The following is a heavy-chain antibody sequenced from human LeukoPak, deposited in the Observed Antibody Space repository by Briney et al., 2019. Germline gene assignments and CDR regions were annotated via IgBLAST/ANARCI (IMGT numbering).Heavy chain of an antibody. CDR3: AHSASITIFGVVTIRDYFQH. CDR2: IYWNDDK. Sequence: SGPTLVNPTQTLTLTCTFSGFSLSTSGVGVGWIRQPPGKALEWLALIYWNDDKRYSPSLKSRLTITKDTSKNQVVLTMTNMDPVDTATYYCAHSASITIFGVVTIRDYFQHWGRAPWSPSPQ. D-gene: IGHD3-3*01. V-gene: IGHV2-5*01. J-gene: IGHJ1*01. CDR1: GFSLSTSGVG.